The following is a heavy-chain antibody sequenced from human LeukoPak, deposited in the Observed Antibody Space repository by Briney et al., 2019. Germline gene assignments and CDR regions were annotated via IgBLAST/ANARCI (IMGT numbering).Heavy chain of an antibody. V-gene: IGHV3-30*18. CDR1: GFTFSSDG. Sequence: GGSLRLSCAASGFTFSSDGMHWVRQAPGKGLEWLTFISYDANTKYYPDSVRGRFTVSRDNSKNTMYLQMNSLRPEDTAMYYCAKDRASSWSLDYWGQGNLVTVSS. D-gene: IGHD6-13*01. CDR2: ISYDANTK. CDR3: AKDRASSWSLDY. J-gene: IGHJ4*02.